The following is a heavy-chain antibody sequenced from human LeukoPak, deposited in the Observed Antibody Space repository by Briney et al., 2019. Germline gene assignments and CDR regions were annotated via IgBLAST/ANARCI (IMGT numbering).Heavy chain of an antibody. CDR1: GGSISSYY. Sequence: SETLSLTCTVSGGSISSYYWSWIRQPPGKGLEWIGFIYYGGSTNYNPSLKSRVTISVDTSKNHFSLKLSSVTAADTAVYYCASETLLDYWGQGTLVTVSS. CDR3: ASETLLDY. J-gene: IGHJ4*02. V-gene: IGHV4-59*01. CDR2: IYYGGST.